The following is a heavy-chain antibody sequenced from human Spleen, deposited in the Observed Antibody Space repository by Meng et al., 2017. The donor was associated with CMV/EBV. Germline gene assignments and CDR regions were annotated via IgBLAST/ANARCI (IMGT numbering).Heavy chain of an antibody. CDR3: AKDRGIAVAGPGVLDY. CDR2: ISGSGGST. Sequence: GESLKISCAASGFTFSSYAMSWVRQAPGKGLEWVSTISGSGGSTYYADSVKGRFTISSDNSKNTLYLQMNSLRAEDTAVYYCAKDRGIAVAGPGVLDYWGQGTLVTVSS. D-gene: IGHD6-19*01. CDR1: GFTFSSYA. J-gene: IGHJ4*02. V-gene: IGHV3-23*01.